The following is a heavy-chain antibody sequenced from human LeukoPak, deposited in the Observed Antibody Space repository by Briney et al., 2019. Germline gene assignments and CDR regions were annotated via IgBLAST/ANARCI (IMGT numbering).Heavy chain of an antibody. CDR3: ARVDFGSMAVVAAAGWLPYYYYMDV. CDR1: GYTFTSYG. D-gene: IGHD2-15*01. CDR2: ISAYNGNT. Sequence: ASVKVSCKASGYTFTSYGISWVRQAPGQGLEWMGWISAYNGNTNYAQKLQGRVTMTTDTSTSTAYMELRSLRSDDTAVYYCARVDFGSMAVVAAAGWLPYYYYMDVWGKGTTVTISS. J-gene: IGHJ6*03. V-gene: IGHV1-18*01.